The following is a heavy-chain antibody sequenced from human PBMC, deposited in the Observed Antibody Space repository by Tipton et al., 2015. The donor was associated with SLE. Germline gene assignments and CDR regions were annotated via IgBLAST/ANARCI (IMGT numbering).Heavy chain of an antibody. CDR2: IYPEDSDT. V-gene: IGHV5-51*03. Sequence: QLVQSGAEVKKPGESLKISCRGSGYTFSTTWIAWVRQMPGKGLEWMGIIYPEDSDTTYSPSFEGQVTISADTSINTAYLQWSSLKASDTAIYYCARLGESSGSEDAFDIWGQGTMVTVSS. J-gene: IGHJ3*02. CDR3: ARLGESSGSEDAFDI. D-gene: IGHD2-21*01. CDR1: GYTFSTTW.